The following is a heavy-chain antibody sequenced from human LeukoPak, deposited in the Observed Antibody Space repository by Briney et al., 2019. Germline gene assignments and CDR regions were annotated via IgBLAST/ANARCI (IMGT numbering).Heavy chain of an antibody. D-gene: IGHD5-24*01. J-gene: IGHJ4*02. Sequence: PGGSLRLSCAASGFTFSSYGMHWVRQAPGKGLEWVAVIWYDGSNKYYADSVKGRFTISRDNSKNTVYLQMTSLRAEDTAVYFCARGGDAYNPFDYWGQGTLVTVSS. V-gene: IGHV3-33*01. CDR2: IWYDGSNK. CDR3: ARGGDAYNPFDY. CDR1: GFTFSSYG.